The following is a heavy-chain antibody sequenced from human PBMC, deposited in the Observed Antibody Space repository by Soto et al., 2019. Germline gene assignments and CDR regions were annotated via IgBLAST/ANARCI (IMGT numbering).Heavy chain of an antibody. CDR2: ISGSGGST. CDR3: AKGRGYCTNGVCYTDYYYYMDV. V-gene: IGHV3-23*01. CDR1: GFTFSSYA. D-gene: IGHD2-8*01. J-gene: IGHJ6*03. Sequence: GGSLRLSCAASGFTFSSYAMSWVRQAPGKGLEWVSAISGSGGSTYYADSVKGRFTISRDNSKNTLYLQMNSLRAEDTAVYYCAKGRGYCTNGVCYTDYYYYMDVWGKGTTVTVSS.